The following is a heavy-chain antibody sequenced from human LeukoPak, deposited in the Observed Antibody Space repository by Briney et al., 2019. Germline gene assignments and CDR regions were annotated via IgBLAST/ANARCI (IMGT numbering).Heavy chain of an antibody. CDR1: GFTFSSYW. D-gene: IGHD6-13*01. CDR3: LAAAGTIG. V-gene: IGHV3-74*01. Sequence: PGGSLRLSCAASGFTFSSYWMHWVRQAPGKGLVWVSRVNNDGSTTNYADSVKGRFTISRDNTKSTLYLQMNSLRAEDTAVYFCLAAAGTIGWGQGTLVTVSS. J-gene: IGHJ4*02. CDR2: VNNDGSTT.